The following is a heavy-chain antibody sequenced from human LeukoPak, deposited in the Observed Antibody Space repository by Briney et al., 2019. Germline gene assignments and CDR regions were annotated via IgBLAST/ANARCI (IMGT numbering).Heavy chain of an antibody. Sequence: PSETLSLTCAVYGGSFSGYYWSWIRQPPGKGLEWIGEINHSGSTNYNPSLKSRVTISVDTSKNQFSLKLSSVTAADTAVYYCARGSGSGSQVLYGMDVWGQGTTVTVSS. CDR1: GGSFSGYY. V-gene: IGHV4-34*01. CDR2: INHSGST. D-gene: IGHD3-10*01. CDR3: ARGSGSGSQVLYGMDV. J-gene: IGHJ6*02.